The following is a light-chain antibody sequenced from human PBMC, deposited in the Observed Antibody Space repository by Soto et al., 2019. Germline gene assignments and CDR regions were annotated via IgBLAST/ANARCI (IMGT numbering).Light chain of an antibody. CDR2: DAS. CDR1: QSVSSY. V-gene: IGKV3-11*01. J-gene: IGKJ5*01. CDR3: QQRSNWPIT. Sequence: EIVLTQSPATLSLSPGERATLSCRASQSVSSYLAWYQQKPGQAPRLLIYDASNRATGIPARFSGSGSGTDITRTISSLEPEDFAVYYCQQRSNWPITFGQGTRLEIK.